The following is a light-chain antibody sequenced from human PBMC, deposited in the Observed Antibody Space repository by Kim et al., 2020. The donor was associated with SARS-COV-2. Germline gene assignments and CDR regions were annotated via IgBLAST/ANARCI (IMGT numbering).Light chain of an antibody. J-gene: IGLJ2*01. CDR3: AVWDDSLSVFLV. V-gene: IGLV1-44*01. Sequence: QSVLTQSPSASGTPGQRVTISCSGSTSNIGKNTVNWFQQLPGTAPKLLIFSNDQRPPGVPDRFSGSRSGTSASLAISGLRSEDEAEYYCAVWDDSLSVFLVFGGGTQLTVL. CDR2: SND. CDR1: TSNIGKNT.